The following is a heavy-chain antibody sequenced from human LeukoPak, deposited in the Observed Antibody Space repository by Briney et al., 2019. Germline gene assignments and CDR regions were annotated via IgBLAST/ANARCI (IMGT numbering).Heavy chain of an antibody. CDR2: IYASGST. Sequence: SETLSLTCAVYGGSFSGYYWSWIRPPAGKGLEWIWDIYASGSTNYNPSLNFRVTMSVDTSKNQFSLKLTSVTAADTAVYYCARDGGSGSSYPWGQGTLVTVSS. CDR1: GGSFSGYY. J-gene: IGHJ5*02. CDR3: ARDGGSGSSYP. V-gene: IGHV4-4*07. D-gene: IGHD3-10*01.